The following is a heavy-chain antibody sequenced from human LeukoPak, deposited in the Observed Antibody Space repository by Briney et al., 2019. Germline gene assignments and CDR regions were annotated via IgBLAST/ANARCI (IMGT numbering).Heavy chain of an antibody. Sequence: GGSLRLSCAACGFTFSSYWMHWVRQAPGKGLVWVSRINTDGSSTSYAHSVKGRFTISRDNAKNTLYLQMNSLRAEDTAVYYCTRAGEPTFFDYWGQGTLVTVSS. V-gene: IGHV3-74*01. CDR1: GFTFSSYW. D-gene: IGHD3-16*01. J-gene: IGHJ4*02. CDR3: TRAGEPTFFDY. CDR2: INTDGSST.